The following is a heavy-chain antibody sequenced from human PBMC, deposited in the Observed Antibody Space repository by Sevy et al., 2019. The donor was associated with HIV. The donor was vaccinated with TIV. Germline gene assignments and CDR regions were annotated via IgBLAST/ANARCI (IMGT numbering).Heavy chain of an antibody. CDR2: IDPNRGGT. J-gene: IGHJ4*02. CDR3: SRSVYGSRTYLNDY. CDR1: GYTFTGYY. D-gene: IGHD3-10*01. Sequence: ASVKVSCKASGYTFTGYYMHWVRQAPGQGLEWMGWIDPNRGGTNYAQKFQGRVTMSTDTSISTAYMELSRLRSDDTALYYCSRSVYGSRTYLNDYWGQGTLVTVSS. V-gene: IGHV1-2*02.